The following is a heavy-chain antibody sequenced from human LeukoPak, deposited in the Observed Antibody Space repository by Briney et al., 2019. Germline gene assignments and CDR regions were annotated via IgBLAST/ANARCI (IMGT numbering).Heavy chain of an antibody. Sequence: ASVKVSCKASGYTFTSYGISWVRQAPGQGLEWMGWISAYNGNTNYAQKLQGRVTMTTDTSTSTAYMELRSLRSDDTAVYYCAKDRYGDYRFGRDYWGQGTLVTVSS. V-gene: IGHV1-18*01. CDR1: GYTFTSYG. J-gene: IGHJ4*02. CDR2: ISAYNGNT. CDR3: AKDRYGDYRFGRDY. D-gene: IGHD4-17*01.